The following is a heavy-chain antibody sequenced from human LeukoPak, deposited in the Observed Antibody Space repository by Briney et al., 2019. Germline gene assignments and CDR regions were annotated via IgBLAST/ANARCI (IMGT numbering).Heavy chain of an antibody. V-gene: IGHV3-7*03. CDR1: GLTLRNYW. Sequence: GGSLRLSCAVSGLTLRNYWMTWVRQSPGKGLEWVAIIKPDGSWTSYVDSVRGRFTVSRDNTKNSLYLQMNSLRVEDTAMYYCARNEDWNFDHWGQGTLVTVPS. J-gene: IGHJ4*02. CDR2: IKPDGSWT. CDR3: ARNEDWNFDH. D-gene: IGHD1-1*01.